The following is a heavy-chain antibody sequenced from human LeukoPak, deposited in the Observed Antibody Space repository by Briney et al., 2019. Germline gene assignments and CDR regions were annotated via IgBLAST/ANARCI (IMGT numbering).Heavy chain of an antibody. D-gene: IGHD6-19*01. CDR1: NGSISTYY. CDR3: ARDSFGSGWYAL. CDR2: IYHSGTT. V-gene: IGHV4-59*01. Sequence: PSETLSLTCTVSNGSISTYYWSWIRQPLGKGLEWIGHIYHSGTTIYNPTLKSRVTMSVDTSGNQFSLHLTSVTAADTAVYFCARDSFGSGWYALWGHGTLVTVSS. J-gene: IGHJ2*01.